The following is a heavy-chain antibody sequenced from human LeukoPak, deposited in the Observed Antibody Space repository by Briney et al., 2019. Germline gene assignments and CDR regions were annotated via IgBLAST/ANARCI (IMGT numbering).Heavy chain of an antibody. D-gene: IGHD6-13*01. CDR3: ASGWEQQLVRGAFDI. CDR1: GYTFTTNG. Sequence: ASVKVSCKASGYTFTTNGISWVRQAPGQGVEWMGWISVYSGNTKYAQKLQGRVTMTTDTSTSTAYMELRSLRSDDTAVYYCASGWEQQLVRGAFDIWGQGTMVTVSS. V-gene: IGHV1-18*01. CDR2: ISVYSGNT. J-gene: IGHJ3*02.